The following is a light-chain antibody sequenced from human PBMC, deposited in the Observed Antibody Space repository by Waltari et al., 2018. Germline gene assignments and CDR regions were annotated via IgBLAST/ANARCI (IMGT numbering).Light chain of an antibody. CDR2: VIS. Sequence: DIQMTQSPSSLSASVGDRVTITCRASQTINKYLNWYQKKPGRAPKVLISVISYLHTGVPSRFSGSGSGTDFTLTISSLQPEDFATYYCQQSDSLPLTFGGGTKV. J-gene: IGKJ4*01. V-gene: IGKV1-39*01. CDR3: QQSDSLPLT. CDR1: QTINKY.